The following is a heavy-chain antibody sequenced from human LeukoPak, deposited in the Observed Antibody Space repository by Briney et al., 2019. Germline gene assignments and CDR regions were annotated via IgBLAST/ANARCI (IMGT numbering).Heavy chain of an antibody. Sequence: SQTLSLTCTVSGGSISSGGYYWSWIRQPPGKGLEWIGYIYHSGSTYYNPSLKSRVTISVDRSKNQFSLKLSSVTAADTAVYYCARLYCSSTSCYPPPANLAARPRYFDLWGRGTLVTVSS. CDR3: ARLYCSSTSCYPPPANLAARPRYFDL. J-gene: IGHJ2*01. D-gene: IGHD2-2*01. V-gene: IGHV4-30-2*01. CDR1: GGSISSGGYY. CDR2: IYHSGST.